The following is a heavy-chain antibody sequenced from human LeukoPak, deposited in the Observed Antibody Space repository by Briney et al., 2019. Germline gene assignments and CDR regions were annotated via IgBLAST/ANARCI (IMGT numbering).Heavy chain of an antibody. Sequence: GGSLRLSCAASGFTFDDYAMHWVRQTPGKGLEWVSGINWKSGSIGYADSVKGRFTISRGNAKNSLYLQMNSLRPEDTAFYYCAKDKGSGWSGIDYWGQGTLVTVSS. V-gene: IGHV3-9*01. J-gene: IGHJ4*02. CDR2: INWKSGSI. D-gene: IGHD6-19*01. CDR3: AKDKGSGWSGIDY. CDR1: GFTFDDYA.